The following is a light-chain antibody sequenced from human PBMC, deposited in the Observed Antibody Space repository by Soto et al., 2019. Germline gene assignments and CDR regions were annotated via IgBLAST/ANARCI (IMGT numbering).Light chain of an antibody. CDR2: GAS. J-gene: IGKJ3*01. V-gene: IGKV3-20*01. Sequence: DIVLTQSPGTLSLSPGERATLSCRASQSVSSSYLAWYQQKPGQAPRLLIYGASSRATGIPDRFSGSGSGTDFTLTISRLEPEDFAVYYCQQYGSSPGVTFGPGTKVDIK. CDR1: QSVSSSY. CDR3: QQYGSSPGVT.